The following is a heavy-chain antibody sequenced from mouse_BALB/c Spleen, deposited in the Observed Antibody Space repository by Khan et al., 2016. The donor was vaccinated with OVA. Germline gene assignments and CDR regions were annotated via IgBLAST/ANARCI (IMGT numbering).Heavy chain of an antibody. D-gene: IGHD1-1*01. CDR3: ARPPITTVVATSYWFFDG. CDR2: ISSGGTYT. V-gene: IGHV5-9-3*01. Sequence: EVALAESGGGLVQPGGSLKLSCAASGFTFSSYAMSWVRQTPEKRLEWVATISSGGTYTYFPDSVKGRFNISRDNAKSTLYLQMSSLRSEDTAMFYCARPPITTVVATSYWFFDGWGAGTTVTVS. CDR1: GFTFSSYA. J-gene: IGHJ1*01.